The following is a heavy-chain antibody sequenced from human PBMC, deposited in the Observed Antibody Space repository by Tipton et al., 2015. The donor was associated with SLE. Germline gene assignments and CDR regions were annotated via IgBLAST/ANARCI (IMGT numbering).Heavy chain of an antibody. CDR1: GGSISSGSYY. CDR3: AREKYDSSAISRGAFDI. D-gene: IGHD3-22*01. V-gene: IGHV4-31*03. Sequence: TLSLTCTVSGGSISSGSYYWSWIRQHPGKGLEWIGYIYYSGSTYYNPSLKSRVTISVDTSKNQFSLKLSSVTAADTAVYYCAREKYDSSAISRGAFDIWGQGTMVTVSS. CDR2: IYYSGST. J-gene: IGHJ3*02.